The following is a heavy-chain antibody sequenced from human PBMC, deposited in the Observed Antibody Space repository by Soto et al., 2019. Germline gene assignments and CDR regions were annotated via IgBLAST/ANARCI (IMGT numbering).Heavy chain of an antibody. J-gene: IGHJ4*02. CDR3: ARDRDDYGSRNYYNRMDF. Sequence: QVQLVQSGAEVKKPGSSVKVSCKASGGIFSTYDISWLRQAPGQGLEWMGGIIPIFGTPNYAQRFQGRVTITADEYTSTDYMELSRLRAEDTAVYYCARDRDDYGSRNYYNRMDFWGQGTLVTVSS. CDR1: GGIFSTYD. D-gene: IGHD3-10*01. CDR2: IIPIFGTP. V-gene: IGHV1-69*01.